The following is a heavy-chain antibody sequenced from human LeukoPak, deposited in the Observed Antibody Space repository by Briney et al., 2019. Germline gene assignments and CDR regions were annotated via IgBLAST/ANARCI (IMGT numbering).Heavy chain of an antibody. CDR1: GYTFTCYH. D-gene: IGHD6-6*01. CDR3: ARASHASMDA. CDR2: SNPNSGGT. J-gene: IGHJ6*03. V-gene: IGHV1-2*02. Sequence: ASVKVSCKGSGYTFTCYHIHWGRQAPAQGLELMAFSNPNSGGTNYAQRFQGRVTLTRDTSITTTYMELGRLGSDDTAVYYCARASHASMDAWGKGTPVTVTS.